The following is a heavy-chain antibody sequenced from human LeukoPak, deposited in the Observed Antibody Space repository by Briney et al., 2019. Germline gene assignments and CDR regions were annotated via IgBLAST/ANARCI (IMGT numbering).Heavy chain of an antibody. V-gene: IGHV1-3*01. Sequence: ASVTVSCKASGYTFTIYAMHWVRQAPGQRLEWMGWINAGNGNTKYSQKFQGRVTITRDTSASTAYMELSSLRSEDTAVYYCAREGQAYCGGDCYIDYWGQGTLVTVSS. D-gene: IGHD2-21*02. CDR3: AREGQAYCGGDCYIDY. CDR2: INAGNGNT. CDR1: GYTFTIYA. J-gene: IGHJ4*02.